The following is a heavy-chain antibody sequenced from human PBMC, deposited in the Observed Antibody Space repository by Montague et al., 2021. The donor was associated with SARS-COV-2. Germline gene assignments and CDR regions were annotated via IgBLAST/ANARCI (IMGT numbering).Heavy chain of an antibody. CDR2: IYYTGST. CDR1: GVSVNNYY. D-gene: IGHD3-22*01. Sequence: SETLSLTCTVSGVSVNNYYWDWIRQTPEKGQGWIGYIYYTGSTNYNPYLRNRITISIDTSANQFSLNLRSVTPADTAVYYCVRDFYDTSDYFQGTFDVWGHGTVVSVSS. V-gene: IGHV4-59*02. J-gene: IGHJ3*01. CDR3: VRDFYDTSDYFQGTFDV.